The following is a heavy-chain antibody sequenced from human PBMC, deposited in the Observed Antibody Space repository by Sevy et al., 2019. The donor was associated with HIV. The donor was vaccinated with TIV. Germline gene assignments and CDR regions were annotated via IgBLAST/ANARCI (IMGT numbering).Heavy chain of an antibody. Sequence: VGSLRLSCGVSGFIFKTYAMSWVRQAPGKGLEWVSGISGSGGSTYYADSVKGRFTISRDNSKSTLYLQMNSLRAEDTAVYYCAKLRAVAGNYWGQGTLVTVSS. D-gene: IGHD6-19*01. CDR1: GFIFKTYA. CDR3: AKLRAVAGNY. J-gene: IGHJ4*02. CDR2: ISGSGGST. V-gene: IGHV3-23*01.